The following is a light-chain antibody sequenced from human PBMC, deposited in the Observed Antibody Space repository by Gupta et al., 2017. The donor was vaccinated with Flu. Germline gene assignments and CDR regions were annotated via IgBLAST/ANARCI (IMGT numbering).Light chain of an antibody. CDR3: QKYNSAPPYT. Sequence: DRVTITCRASQGISNYLAWYQQKPGKVPKLLTYAASTLQSGVPSRFSGSGSGTDFTLTISSLQPEDVATYYCQKYNSAPPYTFGQGTKLEIK. CDR2: AAS. V-gene: IGKV1-27*01. J-gene: IGKJ2*01. CDR1: QGISNY.